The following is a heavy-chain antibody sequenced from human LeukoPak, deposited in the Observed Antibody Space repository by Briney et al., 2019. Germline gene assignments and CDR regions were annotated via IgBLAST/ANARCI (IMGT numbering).Heavy chain of an antibody. Sequence: GGSLRLSCAASGFIFSSYWMSWVRQAPGKGLEWVANIKQDGSEKYYADSVKGRFTISRDNAKNSLSLQMNSLRAEDTAVYYCARSSNAWFGEFPLGYWGQGTLVTVSS. CDR1: GFIFSSYW. V-gene: IGHV3-7*01. CDR2: IKQDGSEK. CDR3: ARSSNAWFGEFPLGY. D-gene: IGHD3-10*01. J-gene: IGHJ4*02.